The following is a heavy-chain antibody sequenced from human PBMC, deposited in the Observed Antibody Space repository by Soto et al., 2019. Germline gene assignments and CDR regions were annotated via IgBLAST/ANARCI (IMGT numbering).Heavy chain of an antibody. CDR2: ISGSGGST. CDR3: AKGPTIFGVVIIFEYYYGMDT. CDR1: RFIFSTYA. D-gene: IGHD3-3*01. J-gene: IGHJ6*02. Sequence: EVYLLESGGGLVQPGGSLRLSCAASRFIFSTYAMSWVRQAPGKGPEWVSAISGSGGSTYYADSVKGRFTISRDNSKNTLFLQMNSLRAEDTAIYYCAKGPTIFGVVIIFEYYYGMDTWGQGTTVTVSS. V-gene: IGHV3-23*01.